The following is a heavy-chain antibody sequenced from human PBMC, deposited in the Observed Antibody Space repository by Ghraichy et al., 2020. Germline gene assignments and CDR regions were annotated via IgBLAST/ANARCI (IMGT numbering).Heavy chain of an antibody. D-gene: IGHD3-10*01. CDR2: ISSSSSTI. CDR3: ARDGGNYYGSGSYYNPYYFDY. Sequence: GGSLRLSCAASGFTFSSYSMNWVRQAPGKGLEWVSYISSSSSTIYYADSVKGRFTISRDNAKNSLYLQMNSLRAEDTAVYYCARDGGNYYGSGSYYNPYYFDYWGQGTLVTVSS. CDR1: GFTFSSYS. J-gene: IGHJ4*02. V-gene: IGHV3-48*01.